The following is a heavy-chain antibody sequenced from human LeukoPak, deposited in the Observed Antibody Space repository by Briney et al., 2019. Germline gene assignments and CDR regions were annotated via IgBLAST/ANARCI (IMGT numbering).Heavy chain of an antibody. CDR2: IKQDGSAK. V-gene: IGHV3-7*01. Sequence: GGSLRLSCAASGFSFISYWMSWVRQAPGKGLEWVANIKQDGSAKNYVDSVKGRFTISRDNSKNTLYLQMNSLRAEDTAVYYCAKVSGEFDYWGQGTLVTVSS. CDR3: AKVSGEFDY. J-gene: IGHJ4*02. CDR1: GFSFISYW. D-gene: IGHD3-10*01.